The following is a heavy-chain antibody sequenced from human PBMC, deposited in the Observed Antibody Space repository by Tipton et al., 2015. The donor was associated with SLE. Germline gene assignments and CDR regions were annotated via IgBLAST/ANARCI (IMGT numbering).Heavy chain of an antibody. CDR1: GYTFISYY. J-gene: IGHJ4*02. V-gene: IGHV1-46*01. CDR2: INPSGGST. Sequence: QVQLVQSGAEVKKPGASVKVSCKASGYTFISYYMHWVRQAPGQGLEWMGIINPSGGSTSYAQKFQGRVTMTRDTSTSTVYMELSSLRSEDTAVYYCARGPAPRGLGGGGYYFDYWGQGTLVTVSS. D-gene: IGHD1-26*01. CDR3: ARGPAPRGLGGGGYYFDY.